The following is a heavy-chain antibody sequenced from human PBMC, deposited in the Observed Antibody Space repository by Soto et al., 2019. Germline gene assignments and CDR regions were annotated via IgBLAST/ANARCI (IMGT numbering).Heavy chain of an antibody. D-gene: IGHD3-22*01. CDR2: IRSKANCYAT. CDR3: TTSYYYDSRGYLEYYVYGMDV. J-gene: IGHJ6*02. V-gene: IGHV3-73*01. Sequence: GGSLRLSCAVSGFTFIESIIHWVRLASAQGLEWVGRIRSKANCYATTYAASVKGGFTISRDDSKNTAYLQMNSLKTEDTAVYYCTTSYYYDSRGYLEYYVYGMDVWGQGTTVTVSS. CDR1: GFTFIESI.